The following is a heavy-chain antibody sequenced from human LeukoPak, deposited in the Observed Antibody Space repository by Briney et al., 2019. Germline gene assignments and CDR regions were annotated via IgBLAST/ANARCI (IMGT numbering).Heavy chain of an antibody. V-gene: IGHV3-9*03. J-gene: IGHJ4*02. CDR3: AKDTGRYSYGYYFDY. CDR1: GFTFDDYA. CDR2: ISWNSGSI. Sequence: GGSLRLSCAASGFTFDDYAMHWVRHAPGKGPEWVSGISWNSGSIGYADSVKGRFTISRDNAKNSLYLQMNSLRAEDMALYYCAKDTGRYSYGYYFDYWGQGTLVTVSS. D-gene: IGHD5-18*01.